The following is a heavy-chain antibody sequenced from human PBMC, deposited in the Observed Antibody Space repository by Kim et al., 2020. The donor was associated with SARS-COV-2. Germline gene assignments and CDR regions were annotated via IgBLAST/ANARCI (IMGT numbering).Heavy chain of an antibody. CDR2: IYHSGST. Sequence: SETLSLTCTVSGYSISSGYYWGWIRQPPGKGLEWIGSIYHSGSTYYNPSLKSRVTISVDTSKNQFSLKLSSVTAADTAVYYCARDGVKAIIREPSIAAAAGRGYFDYWGQGTLVTVSS. D-gene: IGHD6-13*01. CDR1: GYSISSGYY. V-gene: IGHV4-38-2*02. CDR3: ARDGVKAIIREPSIAAAAGRGYFDY. J-gene: IGHJ4*02.